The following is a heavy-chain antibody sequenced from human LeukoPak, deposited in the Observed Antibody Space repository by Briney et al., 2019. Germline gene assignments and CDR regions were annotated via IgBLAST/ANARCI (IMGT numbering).Heavy chain of an antibody. CDR1: GGSISSYY. CDR3: ARLSVVPAAMQFYYYYHMDV. D-gene: IGHD2-2*01. J-gene: IGHJ6*03. V-gene: IGHV4-59*08. CDR2: IFYSGST. Sequence: SETLSLTCTVSGGSISSYYSSWIRQPPGKGLEWIGYIFYSGSTNYNPSLKSRVTISVDTSKNQFSLKLSSVTAADTAVYYCARLSVVPAAMQFYYYYHMDVWGKGTTVTVSS.